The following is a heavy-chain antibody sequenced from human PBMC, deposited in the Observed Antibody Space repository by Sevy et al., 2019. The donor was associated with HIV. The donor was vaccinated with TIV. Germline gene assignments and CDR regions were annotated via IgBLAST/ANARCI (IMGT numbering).Heavy chain of an antibody. CDR2: ITWNSDTI. D-gene: IGHD2-2*01. CDR1: GFIFDDYA. Sequence: GGSLRLSCAASGFIFDDYAMHWVRQAPGKGLEWVSGITWNSDTIGYADSVKGRFTISRDNAKNSLYLQMNSLRLEDSALYYCAKDIVVVPATSSGHFALWGRGTLVTVSS. J-gene: IGHJ2*01. V-gene: IGHV3-9*01. CDR3: AKDIVVVPATSSGHFAL.